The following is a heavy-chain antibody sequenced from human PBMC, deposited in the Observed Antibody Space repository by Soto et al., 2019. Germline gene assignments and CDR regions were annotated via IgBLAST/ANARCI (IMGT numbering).Heavy chain of an antibody. V-gene: IGHV4-30-2*01. CDR3: TSSTGTTSWFDP. Sequence: QLQLQESGSGLVKPSQTLSLTCAVSGGSISSGGYSWSWIRQPPGKGLEWIGYIYHSGSTYYNPSLKSRVTISVDRSKNQFSLKLSSVTAADTAVYYCTSSTGTTSWFDPWGQGTLVTVS. J-gene: IGHJ5*02. CDR2: IYHSGST. CDR1: GGSISSGGYS. D-gene: IGHD1-7*01.